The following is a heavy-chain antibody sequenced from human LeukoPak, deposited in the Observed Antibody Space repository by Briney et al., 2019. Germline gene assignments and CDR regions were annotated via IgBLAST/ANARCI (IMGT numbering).Heavy chain of an antibody. V-gene: IGHV4-34*01. Sequence: PSETLSLTCAVYGGSFSGYYWSWIRQPPGKGLEWIGEINHSGSTNYNPSLKSRVTISVDTSKNQFSLKLSSVTAADTAVYYCARSTSCCYRGWGQGTLVTVSS. D-gene: IGHD2-2*01. CDR2: INHSGST. CDR3: ARSTSCCYRG. J-gene: IGHJ4*02. CDR1: GGSFSGYY.